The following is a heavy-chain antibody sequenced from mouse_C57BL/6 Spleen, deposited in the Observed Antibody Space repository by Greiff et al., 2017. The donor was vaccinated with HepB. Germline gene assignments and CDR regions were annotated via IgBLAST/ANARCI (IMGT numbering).Heavy chain of an antibody. CDR1: GYAFSSSW. J-gene: IGHJ1*03. Sequence: QVQLQQSGPELVKPGASVKISCKASGYAFSSSWMNWVKQRPGKGLEWIGRIYPGDGDTNYNGKFKGKATLTADKSSSTAYMQLSSLTSEDSAVYFCAGDGNYEGYFDVWGTGTTVTVSS. CDR2: IYPGDGDT. D-gene: IGHD2-1*01. V-gene: IGHV1-82*01. CDR3: AGDGNYEGYFDV.